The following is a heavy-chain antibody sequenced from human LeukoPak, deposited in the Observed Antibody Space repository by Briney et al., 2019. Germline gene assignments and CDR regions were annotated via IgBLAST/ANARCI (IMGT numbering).Heavy chain of an antibody. CDR3: ARVGIPRYCTNGVCSTLFDY. CDR2: IFHSGRT. V-gene: IGHV4-59*01. D-gene: IGHD2-8*01. J-gene: IGHJ4*02. CDR1: GGSFSSFF. Sequence: SETLSLTCTVSGGSFSSFFWNWIRQPPGKGLEWIGFIFHSGRTGYNPSLKSRATISVDTSKNQFSLRLTSVTAADTAVYYCARVGIPRYCTNGVCSTLFDYWGQGTLVTVSS.